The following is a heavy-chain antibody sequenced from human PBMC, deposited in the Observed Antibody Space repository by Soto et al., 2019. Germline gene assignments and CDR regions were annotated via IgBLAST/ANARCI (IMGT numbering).Heavy chain of an antibody. CDR1: GYIFTSYD. CDR2: MNPNSGHT. D-gene: IGHD6-13*01. V-gene: IGHV1-8*01. J-gene: IGHJ5*02. CDR3: ARGLSSNWSRKNNMFDP. Sequence: VASVKVSCKASGYIFTSYDIIWVRQATGQGLEYMGWMNPNSGHTAYAQKFQGRVSITRNNSMSTVYMELSSLRSEDTAVYYCARGLSSNWSRKNNMFDPWGQGTLVTVSS.